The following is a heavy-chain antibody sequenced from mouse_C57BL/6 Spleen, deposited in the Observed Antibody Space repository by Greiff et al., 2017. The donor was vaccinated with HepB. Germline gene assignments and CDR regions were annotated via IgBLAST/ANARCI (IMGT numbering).Heavy chain of an antibody. Sequence: EVKLVESGPGLVKPSQSLSLTCSVTGYSITSGYYWNWIRQFPGNKLEWMGYISYDGSNNYNPSLKNRISITRDTSKNQFFLKLNSVTTEDTATYYCARKGLRRGFDYWGQGTTLTVSS. CDR2: ISYDGSN. D-gene: IGHD2-4*01. J-gene: IGHJ2*01. V-gene: IGHV3-6*01. CDR1: GYSITSGYY. CDR3: ARKGLRRGFDY.